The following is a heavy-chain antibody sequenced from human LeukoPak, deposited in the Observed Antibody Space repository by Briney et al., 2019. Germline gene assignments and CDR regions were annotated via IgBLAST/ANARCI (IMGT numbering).Heavy chain of an antibody. CDR3: AKPRRMMAASLHFDC. CDR2: IVNSGGST. D-gene: IGHD5-24*01. V-gene: IGHV3-23*01. CDR1: GFTFSTYA. Sequence: GGSLRLSCAASGFTFSTYAMSWVRQAPGKGLEWVSAIVNSGGSTYYADSVKGRFTISRDNSKNTLYLQMNSLSAEDTAVYYCAKPRRMMAASLHFDCWGQGTLVTVSS. J-gene: IGHJ4*02.